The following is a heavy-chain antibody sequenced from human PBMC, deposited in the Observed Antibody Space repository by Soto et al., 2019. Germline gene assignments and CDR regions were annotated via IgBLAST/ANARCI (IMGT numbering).Heavy chain of an antibody. CDR1: GGSISPYY. CDR3: ARRLRYFEWSFDY. CDR2: ISYSGGT. Sequence: PSETLSLTCTVSGGSISPYYWTWIRQSPGKGLEWIAYISYSGGTNYNPSLKSRVTISVDTSKNQFSLKMRSVAAADTAVYYCARRLRYFEWSFDYWGQGTLVTVSS. J-gene: IGHJ4*02. D-gene: IGHD3-9*01. V-gene: IGHV4-59*08.